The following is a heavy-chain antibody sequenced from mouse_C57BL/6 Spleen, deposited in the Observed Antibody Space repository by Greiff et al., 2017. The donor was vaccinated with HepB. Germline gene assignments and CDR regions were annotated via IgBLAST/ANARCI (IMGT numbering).Heavy chain of an antibody. J-gene: IGHJ3*01. CDR1: GYTFTDYE. CDR2: IDPETGGT. V-gene: IGHV1-15*01. CDR3: TRKDYYGRAFAY. Sequence: QVQLQQSGAELVRPGASVTLSCKASGYTFTDYEMHWVKQTPVHGLEWIGAIDPETGGTAYNQKFKGKAILTADKSSSTAYMELRSLTSEDSAVYYCTRKDYYGRAFAYWGQGTLVTVSA. D-gene: IGHD1-1*01.